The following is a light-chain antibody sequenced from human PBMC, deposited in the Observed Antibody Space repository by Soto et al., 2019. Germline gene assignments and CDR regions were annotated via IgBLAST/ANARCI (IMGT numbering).Light chain of an antibody. CDR2: LAS. CDR1: QKIHNF. Sequence: DIQLTQSPSSLSASVGDRVTITCRASQKIHNFLSWYQHKRGKAPKLLIFLASTLETGVPSRFAGSGSGTDFSLTISHLEPEDFAIYYCQQSLDNPRTFGGGTRVEIQ. CDR3: QQSLDNPRT. V-gene: IGKV1-39*01. J-gene: IGKJ4*01.